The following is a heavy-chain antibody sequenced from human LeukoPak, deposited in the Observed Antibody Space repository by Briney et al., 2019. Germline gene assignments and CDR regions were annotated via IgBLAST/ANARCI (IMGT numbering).Heavy chain of an antibody. CDR2: INPNSGGT. CDR3: ARSGGATMIVVVAAFDI. J-gene: IGHJ3*02. V-gene: IGHV1-2*02. D-gene: IGHD3-22*01. Sequence: GASVKVSCKASGYTFTSYYMHWVRQAPGQGLEWMGWINPNSGGTNYAQKFQGRVTMTRDTSISTAYMELSRLRSDDTAVYYCARSGGATMIVVVAAFDIWGQGTMVTVSS. CDR1: GYTFTSYY.